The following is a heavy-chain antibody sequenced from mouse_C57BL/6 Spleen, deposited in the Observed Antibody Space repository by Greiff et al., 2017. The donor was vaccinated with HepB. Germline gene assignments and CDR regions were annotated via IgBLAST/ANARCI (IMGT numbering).Heavy chain of an antibody. D-gene: IGHD2-13*01. CDR2: VWSGGST. CDR3: ARIYYGDSDY. CDR1: GFSLTSYG. J-gene: IGHJ2*01. V-gene: IGHV2-2*01. Sequence: QVQLKESGPGLVQPSQSLSLTCTVSGFSLTSYGVHWVRQSPGKGLEWLGVVWSGGSTDYNAAFISRLSISKDNSKSHVFFEMNSLQASDTAIYYCARIYYGDSDYWGQGTTLTVSS.